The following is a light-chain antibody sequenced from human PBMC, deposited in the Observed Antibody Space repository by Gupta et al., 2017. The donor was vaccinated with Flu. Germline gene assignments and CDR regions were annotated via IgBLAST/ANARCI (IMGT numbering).Light chain of an antibody. J-gene: IGLJ2*01. CDR2: RDK. V-gene: IGLV3-9*01. CDR1: DIGSKK. Sequence: SVALGQTARITCGGNDIGSKKMHWYQQKAGQAPVLVIYRDKFRPSWIPERFAGTDSGTTLTITGAEAGDEADYYCQVWDIRTVVFGGGTKLTVL. CDR3: QVWDIRTVV.